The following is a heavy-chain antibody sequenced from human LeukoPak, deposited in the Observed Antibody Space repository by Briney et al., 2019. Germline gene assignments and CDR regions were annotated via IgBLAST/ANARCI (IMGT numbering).Heavy chain of an antibody. CDR2: IYYSGST. CDR1: GGSISNYY. D-gene: IGHD3-22*01. Sequence: SETLSLTCTVSGGSISNYYWSWIRQPPGKGLEWIGYIYYSGSTNYNPSLKSRVTISVDTSKNQFSLKLSSVTAADTAVYFCARWPMTNLSFDVWGQGTMVTVSS. V-gene: IGHV4-59*01. CDR3: ARWPMTNLSFDV. J-gene: IGHJ3*01.